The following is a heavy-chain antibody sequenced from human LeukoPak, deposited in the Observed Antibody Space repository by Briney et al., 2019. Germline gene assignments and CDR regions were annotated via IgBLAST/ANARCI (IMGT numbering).Heavy chain of an antibody. J-gene: IGHJ4*02. CDR2: INPNSGGT. CDR3: ARVFFAPWVVPAAFDY. Sequence: ASVKVSCKASGYTFTRYYMHWVRQAPGRGLEWMGWINPNSGGTNYAQKFQGRVTMTRYTSISTAYMELRRLRSDDTAVYYCARVFFAPWVVPAAFDYWGQGTLVTVSS. CDR1: GYTFTRYY. D-gene: IGHD2-2*01. V-gene: IGHV1-2*02.